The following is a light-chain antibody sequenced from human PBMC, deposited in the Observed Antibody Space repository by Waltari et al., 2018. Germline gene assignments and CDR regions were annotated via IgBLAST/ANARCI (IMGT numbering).Light chain of an antibody. V-gene: IGLV2-14*03. CDR2: DVS. J-gene: IGLJ2*01. CDR3: SAHTITLHVV. CDR1: STDVGYSDY. Sequence: QSALPQPASVSGSPGQSITISCAGSSTDVGYSDYVSWYQQYPDHVPKLLIHDVSKRPSGISPRFSGSKSGNTASLTISGLQADDEADYYCSAHTITLHVVFGGGTKVTV.